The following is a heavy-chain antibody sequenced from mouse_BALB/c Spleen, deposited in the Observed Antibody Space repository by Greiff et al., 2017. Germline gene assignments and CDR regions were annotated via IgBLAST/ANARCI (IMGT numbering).Heavy chain of an antibody. CDR1: GYTFTDYA. CDR3: ARPYGAPFAY. Sequence: QVQLQQSGAELVRPGVSVKISCKGSGYTFTDYAMHWVKQSHAKSLEWIGVISTYYGYASYNQKFKGKATMTVDKSSSTAYMELARLTSEDSAIYYCARPYGAPFAYWGQGTLVTVSA. J-gene: IGHJ3*01. V-gene: IGHV1S137*01. D-gene: IGHD1-1*02. CDR2: ISTYYGYA.